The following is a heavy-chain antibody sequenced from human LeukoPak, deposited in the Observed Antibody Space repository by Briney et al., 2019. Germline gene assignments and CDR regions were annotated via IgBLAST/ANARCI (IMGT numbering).Heavy chain of an antibody. V-gene: IGHV3-30-3*01. D-gene: IGHD2-2*01. CDR2: RSYDGSNK. Sequence: GGSLRLSCAASGFTFSSYAMHWVRQAPGKGLEWVAVRSYDGSNKYYADSVKGRFTISRDNSKNTLYLQMNSLRAEDTAVYYCAREELVPAATWPPYYYYGMDVWGQGTTVTVSS. J-gene: IGHJ6*02. CDR3: AREELVPAATWPPYYYYGMDV. CDR1: GFTFSSYA.